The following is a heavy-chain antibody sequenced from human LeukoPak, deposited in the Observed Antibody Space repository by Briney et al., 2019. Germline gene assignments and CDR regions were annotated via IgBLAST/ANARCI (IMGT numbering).Heavy chain of an antibody. J-gene: IGHJ4*02. D-gene: IGHD1-26*01. V-gene: IGHV3-13*01. CDR1: GFTVSSYA. CDR2: LGIARDT. CDR3: ARQKQSHGNFDY. Sequence: GGSLRLSCAASGFTVSSYAMHWVRQPIGKGLEWVSALGIARDTFYPGSVKGRFTISRENAKNSLYLQMNSLRAEDTAMYYCARQKQSHGNFDYWGQGTLVTVSS.